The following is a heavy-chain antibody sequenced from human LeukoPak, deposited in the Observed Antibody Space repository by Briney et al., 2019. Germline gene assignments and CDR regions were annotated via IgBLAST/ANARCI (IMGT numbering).Heavy chain of an antibody. V-gene: IGHV1-2*02. CDR3: AREGGGYSRNNWFDP. J-gene: IGHJ5*02. D-gene: IGHD2-2*03. CDR1: GYTFTGYY. Sequence: ASVKVSCKASGYTFTGYYMHWVRQAPGQGLEWMGWINPNSGGTHYAQKFQGRVTMTRDTSINTAYMELSRLRSDDTAVYYCAREGGGYSRNNWFDPWGQGTLVTVSS. CDR2: INPNSGGT.